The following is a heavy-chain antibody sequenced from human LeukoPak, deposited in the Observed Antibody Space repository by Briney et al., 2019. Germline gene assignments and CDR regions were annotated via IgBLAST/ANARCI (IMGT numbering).Heavy chain of an antibody. J-gene: IGHJ4*02. CDR1: GGSFSGYY. V-gene: IGHV4-34*01. Sequence: PSETLSLTCAVYGGSFSGYYWSWIRQPPGKGLEWIGEINHSGSTNYNPSLKSRVTISVDTSKNQFSLKLSSVTAADTAVYYCARASYLRHFAALDYWGQGTLVTVSS. CDR2: INHSGST. D-gene: IGHD3-9*01. CDR3: ARASYLRHFAALDY.